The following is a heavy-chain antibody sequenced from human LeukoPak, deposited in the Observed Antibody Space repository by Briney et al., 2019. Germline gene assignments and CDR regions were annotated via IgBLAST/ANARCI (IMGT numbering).Heavy chain of an antibody. CDR2: IRSKAYGGTT. CDR1: GFTFGDYA. Sequence: PGRSLRLSCTASGFTFGDYAMSWFRQAPGKGLEWVGFIRSKAYGGTTEYAASVKGRFTISRDDSKSIAYLQMNSLKTEDTAVYYCTRENSSGWYGYYYYYMDVWGKGTTVTVSS. V-gene: IGHV3-49*03. J-gene: IGHJ6*03. D-gene: IGHD6-19*01. CDR3: TRENSSGWYGYYYYYMDV.